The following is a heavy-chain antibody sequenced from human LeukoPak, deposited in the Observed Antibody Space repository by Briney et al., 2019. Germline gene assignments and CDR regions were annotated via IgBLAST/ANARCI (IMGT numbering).Heavy chain of an antibody. V-gene: IGHV3-33*01. CDR2: IWYDGSNK. CDR1: GFTFSSYG. Sequence: GGSLRLSCAASGFTFSSYGMHWVRQAPGKGLEWVAVIWYDGSNKYYADSVKGRFTISRDNSKNTLCLQMNSLRAEDTAVYYCARGVGGNDYFDYWGQGTLVTVSS. CDR3: ARGVGGNDYFDY. J-gene: IGHJ4*02. D-gene: IGHD4-23*01.